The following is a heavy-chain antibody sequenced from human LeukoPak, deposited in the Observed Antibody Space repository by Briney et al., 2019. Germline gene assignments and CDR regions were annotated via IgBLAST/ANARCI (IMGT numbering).Heavy chain of an antibody. Sequence: SETLSLTCTVSGGSISRGGYYWSWFRQHPGKGLEYIGYIYYSGSIYYNPSLKSRVTISLDPSKNQFSLKLSSVTAADTAVYYCARDRGYSYGCDAFDIWGQGTMVTVSS. CDR2: IYYSGSI. CDR3: ARDRGYSYGCDAFDI. V-gene: IGHV4-31*03. J-gene: IGHJ3*02. D-gene: IGHD5-18*01. CDR1: GGSISRGGYY.